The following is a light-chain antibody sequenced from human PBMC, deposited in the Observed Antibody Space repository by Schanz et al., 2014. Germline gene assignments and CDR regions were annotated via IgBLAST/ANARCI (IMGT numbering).Light chain of an antibody. V-gene: IGLV2-8*01. CDR1: SSDVGAYNY. CDR2: EVS. CDR3: CSYAGSGLYV. J-gene: IGLJ1*01. Sequence: QSALTQPPSASGSPGQSVTISCTGTSSDVGAYNYVSWYQQQPGKAPKLMIYEVSKRPSGVPDRFSGSKSGNTASLSVSGLQAEDEADYYCCSYAGSGLYVFGTGTKLTVL.